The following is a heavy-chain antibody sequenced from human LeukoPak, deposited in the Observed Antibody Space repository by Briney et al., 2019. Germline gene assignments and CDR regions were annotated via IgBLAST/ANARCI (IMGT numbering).Heavy chain of an antibody. CDR3: ARGDRAYDSSGYSFDY. Sequence: SVKVSCKASGGTFNRFAISWVRQAPGQGLEWMGGIVPIFGTANYAQKFQGRVTITADESTSTAYMELSSLRSEDTAVYYCARGDRAYDSSGYSFDYWGQGTLVTVSS. J-gene: IGHJ4*02. CDR2: IVPIFGTA. D-gene: IGHD3-22*01. V-gene: IGHV1-69*13. CDR1: GGTFNRFA.